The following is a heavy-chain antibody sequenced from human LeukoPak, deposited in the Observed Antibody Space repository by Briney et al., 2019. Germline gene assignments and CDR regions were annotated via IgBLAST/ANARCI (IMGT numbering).Heavy chain of an antibody. J-gene: IGHJ4*02. CDR3: TRHPAEGDY. Sequence: KTGGSLRLSCAASGFTFSHFYMSWIRQAPGKGLESVSYISGSSTNTNYADSVKGRFTISRDNTKNSLYLQMNSLRAEDTAVYYCTRHPAEGDYWGQGTLVTVSS. V-gene: IGHV3-11*03. CDR1: GFTFSHFY. D-gene: IGHD2-15*01. CDR2: ISGSSTNT.